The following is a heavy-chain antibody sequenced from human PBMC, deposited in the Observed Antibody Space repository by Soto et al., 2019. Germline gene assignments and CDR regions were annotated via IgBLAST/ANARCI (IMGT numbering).Heavy chain of an antibody. CDR1: GGSISSGGYY. V-gene: IGHV4-31*03. J-gene: IGHJ4*02. CDR2: IYYSGST. Sequence: SETLSLTCTVSGGSISSGGYYWSWIRQHPXKGLEWIGYIYYSGSTYYNPSLKSRVTISVDTSKNQFSLKLSSVTAADTAVYYCARGPSGGPCSGGSCYMYTFDYWGQGPLVTVSS. D-gene: IGHD2-15*01. CDR3: ARGPSGGPCSGGSCYMYTFDY.